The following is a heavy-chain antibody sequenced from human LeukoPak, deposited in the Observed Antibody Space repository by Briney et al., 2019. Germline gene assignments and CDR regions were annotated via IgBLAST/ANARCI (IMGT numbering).Heavy chain of an antibody. D-gene: IGHD6-6*01. Sequence: GGSLRLSCAASGFTFSSYWMHWVRQAPGKGLVWVSRINSDGSSTSYADSVKGRFTISRDNAKSTLYLQMNSLRAEDTAVYYCARDSSSYYYYYYMDVWGKGTTVTVSS. CDR1: GFTFSSYW. CDR2: INSDGSST. J-gene: IGHJ6*03. CDR3: ARDSSSYYYYYYMDV. V-gene: IGHV3-74*01.